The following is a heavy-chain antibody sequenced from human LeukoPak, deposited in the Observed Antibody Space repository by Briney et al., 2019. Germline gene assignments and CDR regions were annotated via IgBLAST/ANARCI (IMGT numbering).Heavy chain of an antibody. CDR1: GFPFTNYA. CDR2: ISGDGGST. V-gene: IGHV3-23*01. J-gene: IGHJ6*03. D-gene: IGHD2/OR15-2a*01. Sequence: GRSLRLSCAASGFPFTNYALSWVRQAPGKGLECVSVISGDGGSTFYADSVKGRFTISRDNSKNTLYLQMNSLRAEDTAVYYCAKYFLDYYYYYYMDVWGKGTTVTVSS. CDR3: AKYFLDYYYYYYMDV.